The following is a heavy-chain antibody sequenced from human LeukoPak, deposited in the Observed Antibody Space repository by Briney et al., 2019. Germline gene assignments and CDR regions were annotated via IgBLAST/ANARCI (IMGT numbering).Heavy chain of an antibody. CDR3: ARRLTGYSSGWSVYFDY. D-gene: IGHD6-19*01. CDR2: MNPNSGNT. Sequence: ASVKVSCKASGYTFTSYDINWVRQATGQGLEWMGWMNPNSGNTGYAQKFQGRVTMTRDTSISTAYMELSRLRSDDTAVYYCARRLTGYSSGWSVYFDYWGQGTLVTVSS. V-gene: IGHV1-8*01. J-gene: IGHJ4*02. CDR1: GYTFTSYD.